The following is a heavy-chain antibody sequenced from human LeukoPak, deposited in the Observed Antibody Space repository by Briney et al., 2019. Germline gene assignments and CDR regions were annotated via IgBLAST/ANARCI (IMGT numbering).Heavy chain of an antibody. CDR2: ISSTGGDI. J-gene: IGHJ4*02. CDR1: GFIFSNYE. CDR3: ARDLSTGTYRAYFDN. Sequence: PGGSLRLSCAGSGFIFSNYEMNWVRQAPGKGLEWVSYISSTGGDIYYADSVKGRFTISRDNAEKSVYLQMNSLRAEDTAVYYCARDLSTGTYRAYFDNWGQGTLVTVFS. V-gene: IGHV3-48*03. D-gene: IGHD1-26*01.